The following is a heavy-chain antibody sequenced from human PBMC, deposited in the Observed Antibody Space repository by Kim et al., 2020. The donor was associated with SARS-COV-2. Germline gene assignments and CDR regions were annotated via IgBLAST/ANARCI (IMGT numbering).Heavy chain of an antibody. Sequence: GGSLRLSCAASGFTFSSYAMHWVRQAPGKGLEYVSAISSNGGSTYYANSVKGRFTISRDNSKNTLYLQMGSLRAEDMAVYYCARHHLSAIWFGELYHYHGMDVWGQGTTVTVSS. J-gene: IGHJ6*02. CDR1: GFTFSSYA. V-gene: IGHV3-64*01. CDR2: ISSNGGST. D-gene: IGHD3-10*01. CDR3: ARHHLSAIWFGELYHYHGMDV.